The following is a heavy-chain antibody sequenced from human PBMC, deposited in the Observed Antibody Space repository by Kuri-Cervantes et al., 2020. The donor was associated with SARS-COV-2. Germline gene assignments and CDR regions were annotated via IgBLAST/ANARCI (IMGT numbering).Heavy chain of an antibody. Sequence: SETLSLTCAVSGGSISSGGYSWSWIRQPPGKGLEWTGYIYHSGSTYYNPSLKSRVTISVDRSKNQFSLKLSSVTAADTAVYYCARELVVPAATGYYYYGMDVWGQGTTVTVSS. CDR1: GGSISSGGYS. J-gene: IGHJ6*02. CDR2: IYHSGST. D-gene: IGHD2-2*01. V-gene: IGHV4-30-2*01. CDR3: ARELVVPAATGYYYYGMDV.